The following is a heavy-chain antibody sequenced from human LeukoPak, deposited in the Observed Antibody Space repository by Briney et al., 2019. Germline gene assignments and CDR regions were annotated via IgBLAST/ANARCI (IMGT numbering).Heavy chain of an antibody. J-gene: IGHJ4*02. D-gene: IGHD2-8*01. CDR3: ATGGYCTNGVCYPFDY. V-gene: IGHV1-24*01. Sequence: GASVKVSCKVSGYTLTELSMLWVRQAPGKGLEWMGGFDPEDGETIYAQKFQGRVTMTEDTSTDTAYMELSSLRSEDTAVYYCATGGYCTNGVCYPFDYWGQGTLVTVSS. CDR1: GYTLTELS. CDR2: FDPEDGET.